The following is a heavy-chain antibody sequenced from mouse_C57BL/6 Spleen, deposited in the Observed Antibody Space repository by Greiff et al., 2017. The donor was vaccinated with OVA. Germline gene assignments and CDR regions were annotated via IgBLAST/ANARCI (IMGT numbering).Heavy chain of an antibody. V-gene: IGHV2-9-1*01. CDR3: ARNPYDYDGGNWYFDV. Sequence: VKLKESGPGLVAPSQSLSITCTVSGFSLTSYAISWVRQPPGKGLEWLGVIWTGGGTNYNSALKSRLSISKDNSKSQVFLKMNSLQTDDTARYYCARNPYDYDGGNWYFDVWGTGTTVTVSS. CDR2: IWTGGGT. CDR1: GFSLTSYA. J-gene: IGHJ1*03. D-gene: IGHD2-4*01.